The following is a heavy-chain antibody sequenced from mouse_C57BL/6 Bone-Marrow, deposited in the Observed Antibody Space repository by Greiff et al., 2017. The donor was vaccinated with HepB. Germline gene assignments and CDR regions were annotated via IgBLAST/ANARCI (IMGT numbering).Heavy chain of an antibody. CDR2: IYPGDGDT. J-gene: IGHJ4*01. CDR1: GYAFSSYW. Sequence: VQLQQSGAELVKPGASVKISCKASGYAFSSYWMNWVKQRPGKGLEWIGQIYPGDGDTNYNGKFKGKATLTADKSSSTAYMQLSSLTSEDSAVYFCARWLLPRYYYAMDYWGQGTSVTVSS. CDR3: ARWLLPRYYYAMDY. V-gene: IGHV1-80*01. D-gene: IGHD2-3*01.